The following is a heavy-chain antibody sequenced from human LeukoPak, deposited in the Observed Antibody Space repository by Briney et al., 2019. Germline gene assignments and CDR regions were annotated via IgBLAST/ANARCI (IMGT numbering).Heavy chain of an antibody. Sequence: GGSLRLSCAASGFTFSSYAMHWVRQAPGKGLEWVAVISYDGSNKYYADSVKGRFTISRDNSKNTLYLQMNSLRAGDTAVYYCARSGRRGYSYGYRFKYYYDYWGQGTLVTVSS. CDR2: ISYDGSNK. J-gene: IGHJ4*02. CDR1: GFTFSSYA. D-gene: IGHD5-18*01. CDR3: ARSGRRGYSYGYRFKYYYDY. V-gene: IGHV3-30*04.